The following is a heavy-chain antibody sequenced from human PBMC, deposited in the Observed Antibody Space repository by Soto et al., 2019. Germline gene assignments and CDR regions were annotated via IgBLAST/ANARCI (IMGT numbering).Heavy chain of an antibody. J-gene: IGHJ4*02. CDR3: ATIGDVTFHY. D-gene: IGHD4-4*01. V-gene: IGHV3-74*01. Sequence: GSLRLSCAASGFTFTNYWMHWVRQAPGKGFVWVARVDGDGSGTSYADSVRGRFTISRDNAKSSLYLQMDSLRVEDTAGYYCATIGDVTFHYWGQGTPVTVYS. CDR1: GFTFTNYW. CDR2: VDGDGSGT.